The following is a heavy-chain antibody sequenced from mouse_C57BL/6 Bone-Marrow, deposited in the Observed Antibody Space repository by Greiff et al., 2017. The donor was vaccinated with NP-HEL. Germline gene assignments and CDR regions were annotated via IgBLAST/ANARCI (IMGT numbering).Heavy chain of an antibody. J-gene: IGHJ4*01. V-gene: IGHV1-19*01. CDR1: GYTFTDYY. D-gene: IGHD2-2*01. Sequence: EVQLQQSGPVLVKPGASVKMSCKASGYTFTDYYMNWVKQSHGKSLEWIGVINPYNGGTSYNQKFKGKATLTVDKSSSTAYMELNSLTSEDSAVYYCARGGYDVRRDYYAMDYWGQGTSVTVSS. CDR3: ARGGYDVRRDYYAMDY. CDR2: INPYNGGT.